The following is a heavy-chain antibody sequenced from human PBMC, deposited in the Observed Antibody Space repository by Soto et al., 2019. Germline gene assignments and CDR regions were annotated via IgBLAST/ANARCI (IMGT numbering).Heavy chain of an antibody. Sequence: SVKVCCKASGYTFTGYYMHWVRQAPGQGLEWMGWINPNSGGTNYAQKFQGWVTMTRDTSISTAYMELSRLRSDDTAVYYCARGSLAYCLPTERSYCGRDLSGQGMAVTVSS. CDR3: ARGSLAYCLPTERSYCGRDL. V-gene: IGHV1-2*04. D-gene: IGHD2-21*01. CDR2: INPNSGGT. CDR1: GYTFTGYY. J-gene: IGHJ6*02.